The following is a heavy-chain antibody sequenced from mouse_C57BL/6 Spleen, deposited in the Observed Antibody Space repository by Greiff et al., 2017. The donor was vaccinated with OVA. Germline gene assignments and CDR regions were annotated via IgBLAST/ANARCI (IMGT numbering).Heavy chain of an antibody. D-gene: IGHD2-4*01. CDR1: GYTFTSYW. Sequence: QVQLQQPGAELVKPGASVKLSCKASGYTFTSYWMQWVKQRPGQGLEWIGEIDPSDSYTNYNQKFKGKATLTVDTSSSTAYMQLSSLTSEDSAVYYCARGGLPAWFAYWGQGTLVTVSA. J-gene: IGHJ3*01. CDR3: ARGGLPAWFAY. V-gene: IGHV1-50*01. CDR2: IDPSDSYT.